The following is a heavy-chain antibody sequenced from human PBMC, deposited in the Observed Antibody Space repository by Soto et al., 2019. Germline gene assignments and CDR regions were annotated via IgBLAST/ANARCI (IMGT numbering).Heavy chain of an antibody. CDR1: GGSISSYY. CDR2: IYYSGST. Sequence: SETLSLTCTVSGGSISSYYWSWIRQPPGKGLEWIGYIYYSGSTNYNPSLKSRVTISVDTSKNQFSLKLSSVTAADTAVYYCASINYYDSSGYGHWGQGTLVTSPQ. D-gene: IGHD3-22*01. CDR3: ASINYYDSSGYGH. V-gene: IGHV4-59*01. J-gene: IGHJ4*02.